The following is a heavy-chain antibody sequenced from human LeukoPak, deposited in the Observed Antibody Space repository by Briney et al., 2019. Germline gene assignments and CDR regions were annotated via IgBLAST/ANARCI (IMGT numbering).Heavy chain of an antibody. V-gene: IGHV4-39*01. CDR3: ARQMNLRYFDWLILDAFDI. CDR2: IYYSGST. CDR1: GGSISSSSYY. J-gene: IGHJ3*02. D-gene: IGHD3-9*01. Sequence: SETLSFTCTVSGGSISSSSYYWGWIRQPPGKGLEWIGRIYYSGSTYYNPSLKSRVTISVDTSKNQFSLKLSSVTAADTAVYYCARQMNLRYFDWLILDAFDIWGQGTMVTVSS.